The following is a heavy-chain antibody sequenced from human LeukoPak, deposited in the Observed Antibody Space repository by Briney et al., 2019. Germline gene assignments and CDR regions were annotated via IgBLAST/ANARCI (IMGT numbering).Heavy chain of an antibody. Sequence: SLRLSCAASGFTFDDYAMHSVRQAPGKGLEWVSGISWNSGSIAYADSVKGRFTISRDNATISLYLQMNSRRAEDMALYYCAKAVTIGRLDLDYWGQGTLVTVSS. D-gene: IGHD4-17*01. CDR3: AKAVTIGRLDLDY. CDR1: GFTFDDYA. CDR2: ISWNSGSI. J-gene: IGHJ4*02. V-gene: IGHV3-9*03.